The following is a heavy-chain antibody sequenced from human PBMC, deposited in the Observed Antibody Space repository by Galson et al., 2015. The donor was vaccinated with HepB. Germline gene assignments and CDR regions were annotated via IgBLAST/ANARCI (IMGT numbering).Heavy chain of an antibody. J-gene: IGHJ4*02. V-gene: IGHV4-30-2*01. CDR2: IYHSGST. CDR1: GGSISSGGYY. Sequence: LSLTCTVSGGSISSGGYYWSWIRQPPGKGLEWIGYIYHSGSTYHNPSLNSRVTMSIDMSKNQFSLNLTSVTAADTAVYYCARADYSQPFDYWGQGTLVTVSS. CDR3: ARADYSQPFDY. D-gene: IGHD4-11*01.